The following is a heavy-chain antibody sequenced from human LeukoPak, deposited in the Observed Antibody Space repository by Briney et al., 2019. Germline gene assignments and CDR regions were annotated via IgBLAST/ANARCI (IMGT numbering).Heavy chain of an antibody. D-gene: IGHD2-2*01. CDR1: GFTFNYYA. J-gene: IGHJ3*02. CDR3: AKADVYQLLWWRAFDI. Sequence: SGGSLRLSCAASGFTFNYYAMSWVRQAPGKGLEWVSAISGSGGSTYYADSVKGRFTISRDNSKNTLYLQMNSLRAEDTAVYYCAKADVYQLLWWRAFDIWGQGTMVTVSS. V-gene: IGHV3-23*01. CDR2: ISGSGGST.